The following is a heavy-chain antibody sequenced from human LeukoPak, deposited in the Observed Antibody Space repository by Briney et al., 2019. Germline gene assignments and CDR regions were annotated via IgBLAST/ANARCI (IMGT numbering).Heavy chain of an antibody. V-gene: IGHV3-53*01. CDR2: IYSDSSA. CDR1: GITVSYNF. CDR3: AKAPRPFDNSDYYFDY. J-gene: IGHJ4*02. D-gene: IGHD6-25*01. Sequence: GGSLRLSCAASGITVSYNFMSWVRQAPGKGLEWVSVIYSDSSADYADSVKGRFTISRDDAKNTLYLQMNSLRAGDTAVYYCAKAPRPFDNSDYYFDYWGQGSLVTVSS.